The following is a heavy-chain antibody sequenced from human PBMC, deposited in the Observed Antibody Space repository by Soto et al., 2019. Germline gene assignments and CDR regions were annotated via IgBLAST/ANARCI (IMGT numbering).Heavy chain of an antibody. CDR3: AREGVQHGSGPYYYYDMDV. CDR2: ISSSSSYI. CDR1: GFTFSSYS. Sequence: EVQLVESGGGLVKPGGSLRLSCAASGFTFSSYSMNWVRQAPGKGLEWVSSISSSSSYIYYADSVKGRFTISRDNAKNSLYLQMNSLRAEDTAVYYCAREGVQHGSGPYYYYDMDVWGQGTTVTDSS. D-gene: IGHD3-10*01. J-gene: IGHJ6*02. V-gene: IGHV3-21*01.